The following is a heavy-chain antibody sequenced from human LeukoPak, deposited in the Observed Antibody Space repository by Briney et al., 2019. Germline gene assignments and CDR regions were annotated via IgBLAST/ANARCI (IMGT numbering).Heavy chain of an antibody. Sequence: PGGSLRLSCAASGFTFDDYAMHWVRQAPGKGLEWVSGISWNSGSIGYADSVKGRFTISRDNAKNSLYLQMNSLRAEDMALYYCARSLYRSSFSSDYWGQGTLVTVSS. CDR2: ISWNSGSI. D-gene: IGHD6-6*01. CDR3: ARSLYRSSFSSDY. V-gene: IGHV3-9*03. CDR1: GFTFDDYA. J-gene: IGHJ4*02.